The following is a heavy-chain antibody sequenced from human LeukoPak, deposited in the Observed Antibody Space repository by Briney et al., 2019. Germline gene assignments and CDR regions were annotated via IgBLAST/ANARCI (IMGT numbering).Heavy chain of an antibody. J-gene: IGHJ3*02. CDR1: GFTFSSYG. CDR2: IWYDGSNK. Sequence: GGSLRLSCAASGFTFSSYGMPWVRQAPGRGLEWVAVIWYDGSNKYYADSVKGRFTISRDNSKNTLYLQMNSLRAEDTAVYYCARERRLRWEGDAFDIWGQGTMVTVSS. V-gene: IGHV3-33*01. CDR3: ARERRLRWEGDAFDI. D-gene: IGHD1-26*01.